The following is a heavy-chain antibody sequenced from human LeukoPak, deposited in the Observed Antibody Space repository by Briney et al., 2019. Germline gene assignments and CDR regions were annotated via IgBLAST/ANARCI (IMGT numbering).Heavy chain of an antibody. CDR2: IGTAGDT. Sequence: GGSLRLSCAASGFTFSSYDMHWVRQATGKGLEWVSAIGTAGDTYYPGSVKGRFTISRENAKNSLYLQMNNLRAGDTAVYFCARVGSAIVGARGFDYWGQGTLVTVSS. D-gene: IGHD1-26*01. V-gene: IGHV3-13*01. CDR3: ARVGSAIVGARGFDY. CDR1: GFTFSSYD. J-gene: IGHJ4*02.